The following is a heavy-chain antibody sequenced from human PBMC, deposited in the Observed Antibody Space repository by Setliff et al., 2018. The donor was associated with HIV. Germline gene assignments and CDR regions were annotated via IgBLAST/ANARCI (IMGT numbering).Heavy chain of an antibody. CDR1: GFTFSTYA. CDR3: AKEKGAHSYADY. Sequence: GGSLRLSCAASGFTFSTYAMSWVRQAPGKGLEWVSAISNSGGDTYYADSVKGRFTISRDNSENTLYLQMNSLRAEDTAVYYCAKEKGAHSYADYWGQGTLVTVSS. J-gene: IGHJ4*02. CDR2: ISNSGGDT. V-gene: IGHV3-23*01. D-gene: IGHD5-18*01.